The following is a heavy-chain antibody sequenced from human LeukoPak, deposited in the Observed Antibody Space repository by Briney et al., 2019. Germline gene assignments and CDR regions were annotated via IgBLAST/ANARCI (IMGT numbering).Heavy chain of an antibody. V-gene: IGHV4-59*01. D-gene: IGHD1-26*01. J-gene: IGHJ3*02. CDR3: ARDRRRELLHAFDI. CDR1: GGTISRYF. Sequence: SETLSLTCTVSGGTISRYFWSWIRQPPGKGLEWIAYIDYSGSTNYNPSLKSRLTISLDASKNQFSLKLSSVTAADTAVYYRARDRRRELLHAFDIWGQGTMVTVSS. CDR2: IDYSGST.